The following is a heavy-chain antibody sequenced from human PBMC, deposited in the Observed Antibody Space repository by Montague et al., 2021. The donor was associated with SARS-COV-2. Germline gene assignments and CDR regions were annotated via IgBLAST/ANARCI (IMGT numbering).Heavy chain of an antibody. J-gene: IGHJ4*02. Sequence: SETLSLTCTVSGGSISNSSYYWGWIRQPPGKGLEWIGSIYYSGSTYYNPSLKSRVTISVDTSKNQFSLKLSSVTAADTAVYYCARREDYYGSGSYPNWGQGTLVTVSS. CDR2: IYYSGST. D-gene: IGHD3-10*01. CDR1: GGSISNSSYY. V-gene: IGHV4-39*01. CDR3: ARREDYYGSGSYPN.